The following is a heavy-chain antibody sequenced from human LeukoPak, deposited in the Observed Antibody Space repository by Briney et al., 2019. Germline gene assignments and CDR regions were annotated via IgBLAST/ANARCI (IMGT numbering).Heavy chain of an antibody. CDR2: INSNSGDT. CDR3: GRDKWCGSRFDYFGLDF. CDR1: GYTFTGYY. J-gene: IGHJ6*02. D-gene: IGHD2-15*01. Sequence: GASVKVSCKASGYTFTGYYVHWVRQAPGQGPEWMGWINSNSGDTNYAQNFQGRVTMTRDASISTAYMEVSRLRSDDTAVYYCGRDKWCGSRFDYFGLDFWCQGTTVTVSS. V-gene: IGHV1-2*02.